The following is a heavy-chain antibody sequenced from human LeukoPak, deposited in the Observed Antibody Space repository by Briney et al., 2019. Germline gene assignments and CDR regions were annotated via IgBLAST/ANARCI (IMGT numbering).Heavy chain of an antibody. CDR1: GFTFSDYY. Sequence: PGGSLRLSCAASGFTFSDYYMSWIRQAPGKGLEWVSYISSSDSPRFYADSVKGRFTISRDNAKNSLYLQMNSLRAEDTAVYYCARDPSLYCSGGSCYSLNYWGQGTLVTVSS. CDR2: ISSSDSPR. D-gene: IGHD2-15*01. CDR3: ARDPSLYCSGGSCYSLNY. J-gene: IGHJ4*02. V-gene: IGHV3-11*04.